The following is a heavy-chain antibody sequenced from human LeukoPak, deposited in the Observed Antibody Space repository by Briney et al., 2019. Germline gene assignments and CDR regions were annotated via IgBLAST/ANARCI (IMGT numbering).Heavy chain of an antibody. V-gene: IGHV1-18*01. D-gene: IGHD2-2*02. J-gene: IGHJ6*03. CDR3: AGCSSTSCYKRVYYYMDV. CDR2: ISGYNGNK. Sequence: ASVKVSCKASGYTFSNYGISWVRQAPGQGLEWMGWISGYNGNKKYVQKLQGRVTMTTDTSTSTAYMELSSLRSEDTAVYYCAGCSSTSCYKRVYYYMDVWGKGTTVTVSS. CDR1: GYTFSNYG.